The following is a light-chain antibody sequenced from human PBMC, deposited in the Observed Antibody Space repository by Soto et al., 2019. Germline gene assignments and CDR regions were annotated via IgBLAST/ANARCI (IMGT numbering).Light chain of an antibody. CDR1: SSNIGAGYD. CDR3: QSYDSGLSGVI. Sequence: QSVLTQPPSVSGAPGQRVTISCTGSSSNIGAGYDVHWYQQLPGTAPKLLICGNTNRPSGVPDRFSGSKSGTSASLAITGLQAEDEADYYCQSYDSGLSGVIFGGGTKLTVL. J-gene: IGLJ2*01. V-gene: IGLV1-40*01. CDR2: GNT.